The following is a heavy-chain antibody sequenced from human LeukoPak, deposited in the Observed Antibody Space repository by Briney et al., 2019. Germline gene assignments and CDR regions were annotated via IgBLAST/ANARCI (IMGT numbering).Heavy chain of an antibody. CDR1: GFTFSSYG. CDR3: AREAIITMVRGDPGMDV. J-gene: IGHJ6*02. D-gene: IGHD3-10*01. CDR2: ISGGAPST. V-gene: IGHV3-23*01. Sequence: GGFLRLSCAASGFTFSSYGLSWVRQAPGKGLAWVSAISGGAPSTYYADSVKGRFTMSRDNSKHTLYLQMNSLRAEDTAVYYCAREAIITMVRGDPGMDVWGQGTTVTVSS.